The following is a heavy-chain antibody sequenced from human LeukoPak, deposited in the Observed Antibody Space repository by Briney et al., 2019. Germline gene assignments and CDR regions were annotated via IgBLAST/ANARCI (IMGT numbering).Heavy chain of an antibody. D-gene: IGHD6-19*01. V-gene: IGHV1-46*01. CDR3: ARDGRAVAGTSPGY. CDR2: INPSGGST. Sequence: ASVKVSCMASGYAFSSYYMHWVRQAPGQGLGWMGIINPSGGSTSYAQKFQGRVTMTRDTYTSTFYMGLSSLRSEDTAVYYCARDGRAVAGTSPGYWGQGTLVTVSS. CDR1: GYAFSSYY. J-gene: IGHJ4*02.